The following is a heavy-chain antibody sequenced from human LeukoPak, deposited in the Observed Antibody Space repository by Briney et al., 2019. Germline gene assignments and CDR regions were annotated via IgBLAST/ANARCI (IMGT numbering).Heavy chain of an antibody. D-gene: IGHD3-10*01. CDR3: AKRGVI. J-gene: IGHJ3*02. V-gene: IGHV3-23*01. CDR1: GFTFSDNY. CDR2: INGSGGRT. Sequence: GGSLRLSCAASGFTFSDNYMSWIRQAPGKGLEWVSDINGSGGRTYYADSVKGRFTISRDNSKNTLYLQMNSLRAEDTAVYYCAKRGVIWGQGTMVTVSS.